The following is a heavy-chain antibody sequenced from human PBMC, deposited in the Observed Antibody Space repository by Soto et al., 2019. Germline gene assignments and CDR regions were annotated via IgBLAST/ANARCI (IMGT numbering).Heavy chain of an antibody. V-gene: IGHV1-2*04. D-gene: IGHD2-15*01. J-gene: IGHJ6*02. Sequence: ASVKVSFKASGYTFTGYYMHWVRQAPGQGLEWMGWINPNSGGTNYAQKFQGWVTMTRDTSISTAYMELSRLRSDDTAVYYCARELLYCSGGSCYPNYYYYGMDVWGQGTTVTVSS. CDR3: ARELLYCSGGSCYPNYYYYGMDV. CDR2: INPNSGGT. CDR1: GYTFTGYY.